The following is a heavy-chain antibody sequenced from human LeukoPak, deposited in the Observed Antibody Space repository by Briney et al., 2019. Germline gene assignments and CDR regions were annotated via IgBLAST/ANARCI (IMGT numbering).Heavy chain of an antibody. CDR3: AKRTGYLNYYYYYYMDV. CDR1: GGSISSHY. J-gene: IGHJ6*03. D-gene: IGHD3/OR15-3a*01. Sequence: SETLSLTCTVSGGSISSHYWSWIRQPPGKGLEWIGYIYYSGSTNYNPSLKSRVTISVDTSRNQFSLKLSSVTAADSAVYYCAKRTGYLNYYYYYYMDVWGNGTTVTVSS. CDR2: IYYSGST. V-gene: IGHV4-59*11.